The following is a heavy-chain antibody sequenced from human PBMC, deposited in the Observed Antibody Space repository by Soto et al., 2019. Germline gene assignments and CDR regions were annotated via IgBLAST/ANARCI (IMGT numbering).Heavy chain of an antibody. D-gene: IGHD2-15*01. CDR3: ASQRVYCNSGGCFSSPYFDV. Sequence: PAETLSLTCAVYGGSFSGYYWSWIRQPPGKGLEWIGEINHSGSTNYNPSLKSRVTISKDTSKNRISLTLTSVIAADTAIYYCASQRVYCNSGGCFSSPYFDVWGQGTLVTVSS. CDR2: INHSGST. CDR1: GGSFSGYY. V-gene: IGHV4-34*01. J-gene: IGHJ4*02.